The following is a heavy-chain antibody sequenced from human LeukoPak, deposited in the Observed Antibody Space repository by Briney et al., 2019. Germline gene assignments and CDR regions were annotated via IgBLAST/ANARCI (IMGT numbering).Heavy chain of an antibody. CDR2: INSDGSST. Sequence: QPGGSLRLSCAASGFIFSNHALHWVRQAPGKGLVWVSRINSDGSSTSYADSVKGRFTISRDNAKNTLYLQMNSLRAEDTGVYYCARDGAVTAYYYYGMDVWGQGTTVTVSS. J-gene: IGHJ6*02. V-gene: IGHV3-74*01. CDR1: GFIFSNHA. D-gene: IGHD4-11*01. CDR3: ARDGAVTAYYYYGMDV.